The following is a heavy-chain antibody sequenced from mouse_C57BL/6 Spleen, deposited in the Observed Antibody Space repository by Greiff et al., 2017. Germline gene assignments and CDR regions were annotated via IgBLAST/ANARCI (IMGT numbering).Heavy chain of an antibody. CDR3: ARDGTFSFDY. Sequence: EVQLQQSGPGMVKPSQSLSLTCTVTGYSITSGYDWHWIRHFPGNKLEWMGYIRYSGSTNYNPSLKSRISITHDTSKNHFFLKLNSVTTEDTATYYCARDGTFSFDYWGQGTTLTVSS. J-gene: IGHJ2*01. CDR1: GYSITSGYD. V-gene: IGHV3-1*01. CDR2: IRYSGST.